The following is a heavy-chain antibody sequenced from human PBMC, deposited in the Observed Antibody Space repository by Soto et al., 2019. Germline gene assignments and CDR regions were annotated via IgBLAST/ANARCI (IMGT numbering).Heavy chain of an antibody. CDR2: IYYSGST. CDR1: GGSISSSSYY. Sequence: QLQLQESGPGLVKPSETLSLTCTVSGGSISSSSYYWGWIRQPPGKGLEWIGSIYYSGSTYYNPSLKSRVTISVDTSKNQFSLKLSSVTAADTAVYYCASADYFLGYCSGGSCYSFDYWGQGTLVTVSS. D-gene: IGHD2-15*01. CDR3: ASADYFLGYCSGGSCYSFDY. V-gene: IGHV4-39*01. J-gene: IGHJ4*02.